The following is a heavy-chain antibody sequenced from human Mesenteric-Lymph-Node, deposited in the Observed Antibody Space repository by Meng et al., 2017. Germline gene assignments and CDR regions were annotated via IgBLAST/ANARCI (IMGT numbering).Heavy chain of an antibody. J-gene: IGHJ4*02. CDR3: ARETLGYCSSTSCYIGPPDY. V-gene: IGHV7-4-1*02. Sequence: QVQLGKSGTEVKNPGATVGVSCKASGYTFNSDAMNWVRQAPGQGLEWMGWINTNTGNPTYAQGFTGRFVFSLDTSVSTAYLQISSLKAEDTAVYYCARETLGYCSSTSCYIGPPDYWGQGTLVTVSS. D-gene: IGHD2-2*01. CDR1: GYTFNSDA. CDR2: INTNTGNP.